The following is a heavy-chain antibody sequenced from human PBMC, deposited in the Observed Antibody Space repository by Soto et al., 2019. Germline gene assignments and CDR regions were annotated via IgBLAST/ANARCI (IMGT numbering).Heavy chain of an antibody. CDR2: ISWSTSSI. J-gene: IGHJ4*02. CDR3: GKASSSNSWSPIDY. Sequence: GGSLRLSCVASGFTFDDYAMHWVRQIPGKGLQWVSGISWSTSSIGYGASLRGRFLISRDSANNSLYLQMNDLRPEDTALYYCGKASSSNSWSPIDYWGQGTMVTVSS. V-gene: IGHV3-9*01. D-gene: IGHD3-3*01. CDR1: GFTFDDYA.